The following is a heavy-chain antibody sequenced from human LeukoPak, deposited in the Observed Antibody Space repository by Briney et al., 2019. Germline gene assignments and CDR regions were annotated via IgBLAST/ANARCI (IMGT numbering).Heavy chain of an antibody. D-gene: IGHD2-21*02. V-gene: IGHV4-34*01. CDR2: INHSGST. Sequence: SETLSLTCAVYGGSFSGYYWTCIRQPPGKGLEWIGEINHSGSTSYNPSLKSRVTISVDTSKNQFSLKLSSVTAADTALYYCASVVVVTASNGYFDLWGRGTLVTVSS. J-gene: IGHJ2*01. CDR3: ASVVVVTASNGYFDL. CDR1: GGSFSGYY.